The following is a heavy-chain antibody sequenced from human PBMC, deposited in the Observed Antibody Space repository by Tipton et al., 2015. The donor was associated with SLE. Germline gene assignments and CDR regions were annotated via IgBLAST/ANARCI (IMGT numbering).Heavy chain of an antibody. CDR1: GGPISSGYY. D-gene: IGHD3-3*01. Sequence: TLSLTCTVSGGPISSGYYWGWIRQPLGKGLEWIGSIYHSGSTCYNSSLESRVTISVDTSKNHFSLKLNSVTAADTAVYYCARVLWSSDAFDIWGQGTMVTVSS. J-gene: IGHJ3*02. V-gene: IGHV4-38-2*02. CDR2: IYHSGST. CDR3: ARVLWSSDAFDI.